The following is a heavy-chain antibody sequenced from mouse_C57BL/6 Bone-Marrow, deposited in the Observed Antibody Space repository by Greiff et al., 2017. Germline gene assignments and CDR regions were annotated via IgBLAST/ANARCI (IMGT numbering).Heavy chain of an antibody. CDR2: IHPNSGST. CDR3: ARSGGWLLSFAY. CDR1: GYTFTSYW. V-gene: IGHV1-64*01. J-gene: IGHJ3*01. Sequence: QVQLKESGAELVKPGASVKLSCKASGYTFTSYWMHWVKQRPGQGLEWIGMIHPNSGSTNYNEKFKSKATLTVDKSSSTAYMQLSSLTSEDSAVYYCARSGGWLLSFAYWGQGTLVTVSA. D-gene: IGHD2-3*01.